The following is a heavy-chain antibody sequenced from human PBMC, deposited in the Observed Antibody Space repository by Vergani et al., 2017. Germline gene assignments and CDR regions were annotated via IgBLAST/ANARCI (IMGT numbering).Heavy chain of an antibody. J-gene: IGHJ4*02. CDR2: ISYDGSNK. Sequence: QVQLVESGGGVVQPGRSLRLSCAASGFTFSSYAMHWVRQAPGKGLEWMAVISYDGSNKYYADSVKGRFTISRDNSKNTLYLQMNSLRAEDTAVYYCARDIPSIFGVVIGSLGDYWGQGTLVTVSS. D-gene: IGHD3-3*01. V-gene: IGHV3-30-3*01. CDR3: ARDIPSIFGVVIGSLGDY. CDR1: GFTFSSYA.